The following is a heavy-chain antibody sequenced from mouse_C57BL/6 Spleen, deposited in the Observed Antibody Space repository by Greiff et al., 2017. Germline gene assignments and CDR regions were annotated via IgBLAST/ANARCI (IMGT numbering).Heavy chain of an antibody. CDR2: ISNGGGST. CDR3: ARPPYYYYPWFAY. V-gene: IGHV5-12*01. Sequence: EVQRVESGGGLVQPGGSLKLSCAASGFTFSDYYMYWVRQTPEKRLEWVAYISNGGGSTYYPDTVKGRFTISRDNAKNTLYLQMSRLKSEDTAMYYCARPPYYYYPWFAYWGQGTLVTVSA. D-gene: IGHD2-4*01. CDR1: GFTFSDYY. J-gene: IGHJ3*01.